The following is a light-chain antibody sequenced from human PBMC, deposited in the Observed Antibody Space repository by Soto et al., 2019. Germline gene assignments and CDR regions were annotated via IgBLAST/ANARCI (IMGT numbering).Light chain of an antibody. CDR1: SIDVGDSDF. CDR2: VVT. V-gene: IGLV2-11*01. Sequence: QSVLTQPRSVSGSPGQSVTISCTGTSIDVGDSDFVSWYQQHPGKAPKLMIYVVTKRPSGVPDRFSGSKSGNTASLTISGLQDEDEADYYCCSYAGDFAVFGGGTKVTVL. CDR3: CSYAGDFAV. J-gene: IGLJ2*01.